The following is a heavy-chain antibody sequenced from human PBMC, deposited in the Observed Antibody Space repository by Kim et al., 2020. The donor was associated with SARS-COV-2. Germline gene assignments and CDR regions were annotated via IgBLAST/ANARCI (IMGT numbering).Heavy chain of an antibody. CDR3: VRDDITISRDYNGRDV. V-gene: IGHV1-3*04. CDR1: GYTFTFNT. Sequence: ASVKVSCKASGYTFTFNTILWVRQAPGQRPECMGWINTDNGNTRYSQKFQGRLRITRDTSASTAYMELSSLRSADTAIYYCVRDDITISRDYNGRDVWGQGTTVTDS. J-gene: IGHJ6*02. D-gene: IGHD3-3*01. CDR2: INTDNGNT.